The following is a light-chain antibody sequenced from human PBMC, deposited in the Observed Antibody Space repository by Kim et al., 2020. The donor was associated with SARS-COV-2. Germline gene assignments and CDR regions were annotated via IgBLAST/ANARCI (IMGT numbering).Light chain of an antibody. CDR2: RAS. CDR1: QSVLYRSNNQSS. V-gene: IGKV4-1*01. Sequence: DIVMTQSPDSLAVSLGEGATINCKSSQSVLYRSNNQSSLAWYQQKPRQPPKLLIYRASTRESGVPDRFSGGGSGTDFTLTISSLQAEDVAVYYCQQYYSTPLTFGGGTKVDIK. CDR3: QQYYSTPLT. J-gene: IGKJ4*01.